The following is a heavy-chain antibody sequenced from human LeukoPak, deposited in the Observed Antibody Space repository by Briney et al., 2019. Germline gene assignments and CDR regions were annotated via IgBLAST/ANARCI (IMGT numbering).Heavy chain of an antibody. CDR3: ARPLQGRTVTLHY. CDR2: IYYTGST. D-gene: IGHD4-17*01. J-gene: IGHJ4*02. Sequence: SETLSLTCAVYGGSFSSYYWSWIRQPPGKGLEWIGYIYYTGSTNYNPSLKSRVTMSVDTSKNQFSLKLTSVTAADTAVYYCARPLQGRTVTLHYWGQGTLVTVSS. CDR1: GGSFSSYY. V-gene: IGHV4-59*01.